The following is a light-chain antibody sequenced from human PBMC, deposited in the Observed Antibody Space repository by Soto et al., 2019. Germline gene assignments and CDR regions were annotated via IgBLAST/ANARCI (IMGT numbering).Light chain of an antibody. V-gene: IGLV2-11*01. Sequence: QSVLTQPPSVSGSPGQSVTISCTGTSSDVGGYNYVSWYQQHPGKAPKLMIYDVSKRPSGVPDRFSGSKSGNTASLTISGLQAEDEADYYCCSYAGSYTFGVFGGGTQLTVL. CDR1: SSDVGGYNY. CDR3: CSYAGSYTFGV. CDR2: DVS. J-gene: IGLJ2*01.